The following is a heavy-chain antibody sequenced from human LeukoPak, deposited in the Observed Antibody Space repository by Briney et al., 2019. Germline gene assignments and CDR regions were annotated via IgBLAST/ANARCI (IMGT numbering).Heavy chain of an antibody. CDR1: GFTFSSYG. CDR2: IWYDGSNK. CDR3: EGDYLDWYFDL. J-gene: IGHJ2*01. Sequence: PGRSLRLSCAASGFTFSSYGMHWVRQAPGKGLEWVAVIWYDGSNKYYADSVKGRFTISRDNSKNTLYLQMNSLRAEDTAVYYCEGDYLDWYFDLWGRGTLVTVSS. V-gene: IGHV3-33*01.